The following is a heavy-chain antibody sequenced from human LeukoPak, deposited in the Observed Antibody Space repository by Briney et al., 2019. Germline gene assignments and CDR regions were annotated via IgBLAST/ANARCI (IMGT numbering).Heavy chain of an antibody. CDR1: GGSISSSNW. CDR2: IYHSGST. CDR3: ARETYYYDSSGLPHYYMDV. V-gene: IGHV4-4*02. Sequence: SGTLSLTCAVSGGSISSSNWWSWVRQPPGKGLEWIGEIYHSGSTNYNPSLGSRVTISVDTSEKQFSLKLSSVTAADTAVYYFARETYYYDSSGLPHYYMDVWGKGTTVTVSS. D-gene: IGHD3-22*01. J-gene: IGHJ6*03.